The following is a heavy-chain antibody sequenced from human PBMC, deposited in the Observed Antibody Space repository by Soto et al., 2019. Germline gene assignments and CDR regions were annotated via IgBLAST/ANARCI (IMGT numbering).Heavy chain of an antibody. CDR3: AKCPVEWLLYLDY. Sequence: TGGSLRLSCAASGFTFSSYAMSWVRQAPGKGLEWVSAISGSGGSTYYADSVKGRFTISRDNSKNTLYLQMNSLRAEDTAVYYCAKCPVEWLLYLDYWGQGTLVTVSS. V-gene: IGHV3-23*01. D-gene: IGHD3-3*01. CDR2: ISGSGGST. J-gene: IGHJ4*02. CDR1: GFTFSSYA.